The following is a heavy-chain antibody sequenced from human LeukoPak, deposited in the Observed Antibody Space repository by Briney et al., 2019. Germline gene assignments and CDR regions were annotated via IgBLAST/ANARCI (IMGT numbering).Heavy chain of an antibody. D-gene: IGHD3-22*01. CDR3: VDPDR. CDR1: GYTFTSYY. V-gene: IGHV1-8*02. CDR2: MNPKSGNS. Sequence: ASVKVSCKASGYTFTSYYMHWVRQAPGQGLEWMGWMNPKSGNSGYAQKFQGRVTMTRNTWIATAYMEVSNLRFDDTAVYYCVDPDRWGQGTLVTVSS. J-gene: IGHJ1*01.